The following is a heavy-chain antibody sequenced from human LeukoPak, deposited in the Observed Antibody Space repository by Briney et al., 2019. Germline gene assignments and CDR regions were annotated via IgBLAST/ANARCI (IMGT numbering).Heavy chain of an antibody. CDR2: IYYSGST. Sequence: SETLSLTCTVSGGSISSHYRSWIRQPPGEGLEWIGYIYYSGSTNYNPSLKSRVTISVDTSKNQFSLKLSSVTAADTAVYYCARGRAGYFDYWGQGTLVTVSS. J-gene: IGHJ4*02. CDR3: ARGRAGYFDY. D-gene: IGHD3-10*01. V-gene: IGHV4-59*11. CDR1: GGSISSHY.